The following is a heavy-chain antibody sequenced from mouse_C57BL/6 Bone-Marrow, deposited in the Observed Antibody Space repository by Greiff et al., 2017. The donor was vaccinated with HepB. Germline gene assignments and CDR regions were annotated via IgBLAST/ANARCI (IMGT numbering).Heavy chain of an antibody. CDR3: ARDSSGYPWFAY. D-gene: IGHD3-2*02. V-gene: IGHV1-55*01. J-gene: IGHJ3*01. Sequence: QVQLKQPGAELVKPGASVKMSCKASGYTFTSYWITWVKQRPGQGLEWIGDIYPGSGSTNYNEKFKSKATLTVDTSSSTAYMQLSSLTSEDSAVYYCARDSSGYPWFAYWGQGTLVTVSA. CDR1: GYTFTSYW. CDR2: IYPGSGST.